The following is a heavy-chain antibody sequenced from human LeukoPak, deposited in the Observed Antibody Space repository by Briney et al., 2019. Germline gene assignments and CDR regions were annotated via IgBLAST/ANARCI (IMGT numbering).Heavy chain of an antibody. V-gene: IGHV4-39*07. CDR2: IYYSGST. CDR3: ARLQWYYDILTGYYNGKGYYFDY. J-gene: IGHJ4*02. Sequence: PSETLSLTCTVSGGSISSSSYYWGWIRQPPGKGLEWIGSIYYSGSTYYNPSLKSRVTISVDTSKNQFSLKLSSVTAADTAVYYCARLQWYYDILTGYYNGKGYYFDYWGQGTLVTVSS. D-gene: IGHD3-9*01. CDR1: GGSISSSSYY.